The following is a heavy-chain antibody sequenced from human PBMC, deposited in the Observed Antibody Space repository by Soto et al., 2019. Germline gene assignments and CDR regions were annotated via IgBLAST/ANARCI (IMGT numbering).Heavy chain of an antibody. CDR1: GGSISSGDYY. J-gene: IGHJ6*02. V-gene: IGHV4-30-4*01. Sequence: SETLSLTCTVSGGSISSGDYYWSWIRQPPGKGLEWIGYIYHSGSTYYNPSLKSRVTISVDTSKNQFSLKLTSVTAADTAVYYCARGPSTLPYYGSSPGGYYYYGIDVWGQGTTVTVSS. CDR2: IYHSGST. CDR3: ARGPSTLPYYGSSPGGYYYYGIDV. D-gene: IGHD3-10*01.